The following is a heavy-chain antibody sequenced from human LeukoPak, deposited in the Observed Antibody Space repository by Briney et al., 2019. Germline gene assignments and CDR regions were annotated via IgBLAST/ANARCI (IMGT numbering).Heavy chain of an antibody. J-gene: IGHJ4*02. CDR3: AHRRVATNPAYFDY. V-gene: IGHV2-5*01. D-gene: IGHD5-24*01. Sequence: SGPTLVKPTQTLTLTCTFSGFSLSTSGVGVGWIRQPPGQALEWLALIYWNDDKRYSPSLKSRLTITRDTSKNQVVLTLTNMDPVDTATYYCAHRRVATNPAYFDYWGQGTLVTVSS. CDR1: GFSLSTSGVG. CDR2: IYWNDDK.